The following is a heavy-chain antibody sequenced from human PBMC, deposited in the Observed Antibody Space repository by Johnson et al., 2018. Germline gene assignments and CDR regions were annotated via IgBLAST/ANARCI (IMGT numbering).Heavy chain of an antibody. Sequence: VQLVQSGGGLVQPGGSLKLSCAASGLIFSGSTMHWVRQASGKGLEWVGRIRSKANSYATAYAASVKGRFTISRDDSKNTADLQRNSLKTEDTAVYYCTRHRSGTGDAFDIWGQGTMVTVSS. J-gene: IGHJ3*02. CDR1: GLIFSGST. V-gene: IGHV3-73*01. CDR2: IRSKANSYAT. CDR3: TRHRSGTGDAFDI. D-gene: IGHD1-26*01.